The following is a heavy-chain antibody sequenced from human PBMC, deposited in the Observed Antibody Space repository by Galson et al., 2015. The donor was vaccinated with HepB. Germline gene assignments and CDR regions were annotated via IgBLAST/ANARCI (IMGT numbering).Heavy chain of an antibody. D-gene: IGHD4-23*01. CDR1: GFTFDDYG. V-gene: IGHV3-20*01. CDR3: AREVSAVVTPGGYYMDV. J-gene: IGHJ6*03. Sequence: SLRLSCAASGFTFDDYGMSWVRQAPGKGLEWVSGINWNGGSTGYADSVKGRFTISRDNAKNSLYLQMNSLRAEDTALYHCAREVSAVVTPGGYYMDVWGKGNPGHRLL. CDR2: INWNGGST.